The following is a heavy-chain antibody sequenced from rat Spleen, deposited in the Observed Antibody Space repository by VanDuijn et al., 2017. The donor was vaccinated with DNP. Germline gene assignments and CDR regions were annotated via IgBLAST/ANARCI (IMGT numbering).Heavy chain of an antibody. D-gene: IGHD4-1*01. Sequence: EVKLFESGGGLVQPGRSLKLSCAASGFNLNDYWMGWVRQAPGKGLEWIGEINEDSGTINYTPSLKDKFTISRDNAQNTLYLQMSKLGSEDSAIYYCSREGLRASDYWGQGVLVTVSS. CDR2: INEDSGTI. J-gene: IGHJ2*01. V-gene: IGHV4-2*01. CDR3: SREGLRASDY. CDR1: GFNLNDYW.